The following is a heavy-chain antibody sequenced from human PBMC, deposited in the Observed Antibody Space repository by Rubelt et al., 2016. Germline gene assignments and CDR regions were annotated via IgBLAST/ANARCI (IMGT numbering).Heavy chain of an antibody. CDR3: ARGAGGRYFDWYDAFDI. CDR2: INPNSGGT. J-gene: IGHJ3*02. V-gene: IGHV1-2*02. CDR1: GYTFTGYY. D-gene: IGHD3-9*01. Sequence: QVQLVQSGAEVKKPGASVKVSCKASGYTFTGYYMHWVRQAPGQGLEWMGWINPNSGGTNYAQKFQGRVTMTRDTSSSTAYMELGRLRSDDTAVYYCARGAGGRYFDWYDAFDIWGQGTMVTVSS.